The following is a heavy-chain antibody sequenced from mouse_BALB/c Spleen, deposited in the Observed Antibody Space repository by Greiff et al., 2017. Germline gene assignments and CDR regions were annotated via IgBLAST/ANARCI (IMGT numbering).Heavy chain of an antibody. J-gene: IGHJ2*01. V-gene: IGHV5-4*02. D-gene: IGHD2-1*01. CDR2: ISDGGSYT. CDR3: ARDGDGNYGYFDY. Sequence: EVKLVESGGGLVKPGGSLKLSCAASGFTLSDYYMYWVRQTPEKRLEWVATISDGGSYTYYPDSVKGRFTISRDKAKKNLYLQMSSLKSEDTAMYYCARDGDGNYGYFDYWGQGTTLTVSS. CDR1: GFTLSDYY.